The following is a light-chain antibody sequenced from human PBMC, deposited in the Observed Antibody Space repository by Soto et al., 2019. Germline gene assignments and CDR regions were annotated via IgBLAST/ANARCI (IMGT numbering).Light chain of an antibody. J-gene: IGLJ3*02. V-gene: IGLV2-8*01. CDR3: SSYAGSNSWV. CDR2: EVS. Sequence: QSALTQPPSASGSPGQSVTISCTGTSSDVGGYNCVSWYQQHPGKAPKLMIYEVSKRPSGVPDRFSGSKSGNTASLTVSGLQAEDEADYYCSSYAGSNSWVFGGGTQLTVL. CDR1: SSDVGGYNC.